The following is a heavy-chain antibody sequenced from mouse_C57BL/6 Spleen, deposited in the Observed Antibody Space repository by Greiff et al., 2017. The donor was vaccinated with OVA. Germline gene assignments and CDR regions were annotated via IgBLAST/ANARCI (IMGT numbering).Heavy chain of an antibody. Sequence: VQLQQPGAELVKPGASVKMSCKASGYTFTSYWITWVKQRPGQGLEWIGDIYPGSGSTNYNEKFKSKATLTVDTSSSTAYMQLSSLTSEDSAVYYCARSLHYYGSSPYWYFDVWGTGTTVTVSS. D-gene: IGHD1-1*01. CDR3: ARSLHYYGSSPYWYFDV. CDR2: IYPGSGST. CDR1: GYTFTSYW. V-gene: IGHV1-55*01. J-gene: IGHJ1*03.